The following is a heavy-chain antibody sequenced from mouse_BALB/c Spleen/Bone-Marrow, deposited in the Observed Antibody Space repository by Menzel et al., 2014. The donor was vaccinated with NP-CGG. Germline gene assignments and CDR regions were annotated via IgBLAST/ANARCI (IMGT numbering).Heavy chain of an antibody. CDR2: ISNGGGST. J-gene: IGHJ3*01. D-gene: IGHD3-3*01. V-gene: IGHV5-12-2*01. CDR1: GFTFSSYT. Sequence: EVQRVESGGGLVQPGGSLKLSCAASGFTFSSYTTSWVRQTPEKRLEWVAYISNGGGSTYYPDTVKGRFTISRDNAKNTLYLQMSSLKSEDTAMYYCARRAGAYWGQGTLVTVSA. CDR3: ARRAGAY.